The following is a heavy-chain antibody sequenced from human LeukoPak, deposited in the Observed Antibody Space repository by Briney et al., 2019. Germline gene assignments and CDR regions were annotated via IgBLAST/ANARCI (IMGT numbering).Heavy chain of an antibody. J-gene: IGHJ4*02. CDR1: GFSFSSHD. V-gene: IGHV3-33*01. Sequence: TGTSLRLSCAASGFSFSSHDMHWVRQAPGKGLEWVSVVWSDGSNKYYADSVKGRFTISRDNSRNTVYLQMNSLRDEDTAVYYCASGTYYGSGSWGYWGQGTLVTVSS. CDR3: ASGTYYGSGSWGY. CDR2: VWSDGSNK. D-gene: IGHD3-10*01.